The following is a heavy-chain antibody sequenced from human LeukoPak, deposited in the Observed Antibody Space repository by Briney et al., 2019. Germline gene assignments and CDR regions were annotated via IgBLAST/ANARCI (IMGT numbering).Heavy chain of an antibody. V-gene: IGHV4-39*01. Sequence: KPSETLSLTCTVSGGSISSCSYYCGWIRQPPGKGREWIGSIYYSGSTYYNPSLKSRVTISVDTSKNQFSLKLSSVTAADTAVYYCARRSGWYYFDYWGQGNLVTVSS. J-gene: IGHJ4*02. CDR3: ARRSGWYYFDY. CDR1: GGSISSCSYY. CDR2: IYYSGST. D-gene: IGHD6-19*01.